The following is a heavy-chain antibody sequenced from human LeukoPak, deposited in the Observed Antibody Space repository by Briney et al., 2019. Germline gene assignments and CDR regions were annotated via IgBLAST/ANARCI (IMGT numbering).Heavy chain of an antibody. Sequence: PEASVKVSCKASGYTFTSYGISWVRQAPGQGLEWMGWISAYNGNTNYAQKLQGRVTMTTDTPTSTAYMELRSLRSDDTAVYYCARATSSYFDHEYDYWGQGTLVTVSS. CDR1: GYTFTSYG. V-gene: IGHV1-18*01. J-gene: IGHJ4*02. CDR2: ISAYNGNT. CDR3: ARATSSYFDHEYDY. D-gene: IGHD3-9*01.